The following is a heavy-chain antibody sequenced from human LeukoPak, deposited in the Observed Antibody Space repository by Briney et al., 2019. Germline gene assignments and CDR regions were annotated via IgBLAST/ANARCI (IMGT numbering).Heavy chain of an antibody. V-gene: IGHV3-66*01. Sequence: GGTLRLSCAASGFRFSNYMTWVRQAAGKGLEWVSVIYSGGSTYYADSVKGRFTISRDNSKNTLYLQMNSLRAEDTAVYYCATIDYWGQGTLVTVSS. J-gene: IGHJ4*02. CDR2: IYSGGST. CDR1: GFRFSNY. CDR3: ATIDY.